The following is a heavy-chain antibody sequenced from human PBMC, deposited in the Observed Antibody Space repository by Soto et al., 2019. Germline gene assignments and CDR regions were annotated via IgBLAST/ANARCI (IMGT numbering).Heavy chain of an antibody. Sequence: SETLSLTCTVSGGSFGSSAYYWGWIRRAPGKGLEWIGSINSSGSTFSNPSLKSRVTLSVDTSKNQFSLKLTSVTAADTALYYCSRRAPEGFDPWGQGTLVTVSA. J-gene: IGHJ5*02. V-gene: IGHV4-39*01. CDR2: INSSGST. CDR3: SRRAPEGFDP. CDR1: GGSFGSSAYY.